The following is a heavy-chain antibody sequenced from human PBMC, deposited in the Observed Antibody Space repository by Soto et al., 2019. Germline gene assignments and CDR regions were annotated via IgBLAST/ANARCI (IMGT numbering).Heavy chain of an antibody. CDR3: ARRSFYTTGTXXXXDY. Sequence: QLQLQESGSGLVKPSQTLSLTCAVSGGSISSGGYSWSWIRQPPGKGLEWIGYIYHSGSTSYNPSLKSXVTISVDRSKNQFSXKLSSVTAAEXXXXXXARRSFYTTGTXXXXDYWGQG. V-gene: IGHV4-30-2*01. J-gene: IGHJ4*02. D-gene: IGHD2-2*02. CDR2: IYHSGST. CDR1: GGSISSGGYS.